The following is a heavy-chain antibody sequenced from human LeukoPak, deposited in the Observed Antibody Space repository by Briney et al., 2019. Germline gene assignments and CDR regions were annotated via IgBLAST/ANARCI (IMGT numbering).Heavy chain of an antibody. CDR3: ARGARIAAAEKPGRPWYFDL. Sequence: PSQTLSLTCTVSGGSISSGSYYWSWIRQPAGKGLEWIGRIYTSGSTNYNPSLKSRVTISVDTSKNQFSLKLSSVTAADTAVYYCARGARIAAAEKPGRPWYFDLWGRGTLVTVSS. D-gene: IGHD6-13*01. CDR2: IYTSGST. V-gene: IGHV4-61*02. J-gene: IGHJ2*01. CDR1: GGSISSGSYY.